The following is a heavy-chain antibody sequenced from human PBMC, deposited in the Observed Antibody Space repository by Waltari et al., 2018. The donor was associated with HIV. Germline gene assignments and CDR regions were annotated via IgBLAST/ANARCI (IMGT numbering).Heavy chain of an antibody. D-gene: IGHD2-2*01. CDR3: ALIVVVPAAKLNWFDP. J-gene: IGHJ5*02. V-gene: IGHV4-39*01. CDR2: IYYSGNT. CDR1: GGSISSSSYY. Sequence: QLQLQESGPGLVKPSETLSLTCTVSGGSISSSSYYWGWIRQPPGKGLDWFESIYYSGNTYFNPSRKSRGTMSVDTSKNQFSLKLSSVTAADTAVYYGALIVVVPAAKLNWFDPWGQGTLVTVSS.